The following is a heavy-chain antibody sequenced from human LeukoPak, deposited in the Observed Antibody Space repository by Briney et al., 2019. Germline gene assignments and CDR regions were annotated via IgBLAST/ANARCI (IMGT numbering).Heavy chain of an antibody. V-gene: IGHV3-30*18. CDR1: GFTFSSYG. J-gene: IGHJ6*02. D-gene: IGHD3-22*01. Sequence: GGSLRLSCAASGFTFSSYGMHWVRQAPGKGLEWVAVISYDVSNKYYADSVKGRFTISRDNSKNTLYLQMNSLRAEDTAVYYCAKDRALMGSSGYYGYYYGMDVWGQGTTVTVSS. CDR3: AKDRALMGSSGYYGYYYGMDV. CDR2: ISYDVSNK.